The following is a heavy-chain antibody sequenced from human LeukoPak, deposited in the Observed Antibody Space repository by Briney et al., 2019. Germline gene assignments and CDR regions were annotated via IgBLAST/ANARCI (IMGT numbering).Heavy chain of an antibody. V-gene: IGHV4-4*02. CDR2: MYLSGTT. D-gene: IGHD3-22*01. CDR1: GDSINSLDL. CDR3: AGLVGRYSSGLYYYYFDY. J-gene: IGHJ4*02. Sequence: SETLFLTCTVSGDSINSLDLWSWVRQPPGKGLEWIGEMYLSGTTHSNPSVKSRVTISIDKSKNQFFLNLSSVTAADTAVYYCAGLVGRYSSGLYYYYFDYWGQGTLVTVSS.